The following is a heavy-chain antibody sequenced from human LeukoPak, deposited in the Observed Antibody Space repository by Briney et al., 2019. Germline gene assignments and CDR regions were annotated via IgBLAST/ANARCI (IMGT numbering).Heavy chain of an antibody. V-gene: IGHV3-30*02. CDR2: IQYDGGNE. CDR3: AGLTIFGVVN. D-gene: IGHD3-3*01. J-gene: IGHJ4*02. CDR1: GFRFSSYG. Sequence: GGSLRLPCAASGFRFSSYGMHWVRQAPGTGLEWVAFIQYDGGNEYYADSVKGRFTISRDNAKNSLYLQMNSLRAEDTAVYYCAGLTIFGVVNWGQGTLVTVSS.